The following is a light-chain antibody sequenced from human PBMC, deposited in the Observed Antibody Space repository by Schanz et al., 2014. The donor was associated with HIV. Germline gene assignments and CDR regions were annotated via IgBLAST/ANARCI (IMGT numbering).Light chain of an antibody. CDR2: DAS. CDR1: QSVSSY. V-gene: IGKV3-20*01. Sequence: EIVLTQSPATLSLSPGERATLSCRASQSVSSYLAWYQQKPGQAPRLLIYDASNRATGIPARFSGSGSGTDFTLTISRVEPEDFAVYYCQQYGSSPYTFGQGTKLEIK. J-gene: IGKJ2*01. CDR3: QQYGSSPYT.